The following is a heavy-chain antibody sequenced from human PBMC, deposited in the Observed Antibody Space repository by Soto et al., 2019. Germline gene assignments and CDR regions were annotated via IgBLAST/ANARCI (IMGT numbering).Heavy chain of an antibody. D-gene: IGHD5-18*01. Sequence: GGSLRLSCAASGFIVSSTYMSWVRQAPGKGLEWVSVIYSDGSTEYADSVKGRFTISRDNSKNTQYLQMNSLRAEDTAVYHCAKDRGYGYGSDYYYGMDVWGQGTTVTVSS. CDR2: IYSDGST. CDR3: AKDRGYGYGSDYYYGMDV. V-gene: IGHV3-53*05. CDR1: GFIVSSTY. J-gene: IGHJ6*02.